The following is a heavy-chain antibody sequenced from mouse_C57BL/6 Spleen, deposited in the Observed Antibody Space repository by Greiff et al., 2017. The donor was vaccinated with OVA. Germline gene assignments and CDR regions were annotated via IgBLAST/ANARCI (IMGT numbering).Heavy chain of an antibody. CDR1: GYTFISYW. Sequence: VQLQQSGTVLARPGASVKMSCKTSGYTFISYWMHWVKQRPGQGLEWIGAFTLGNSATSYNQKFKGKATLTAVTSASTAYMELSSLTNEDSAVYYCARGEDQASEVDYWGQGTTVTVSS. CDR3: ARGEDQASEVDY. J-gene: IGHJ4*01. V-gene: IGHV1-5*01. CDR2: FTLGNSAT. D-gene: IGHD3-2*02.